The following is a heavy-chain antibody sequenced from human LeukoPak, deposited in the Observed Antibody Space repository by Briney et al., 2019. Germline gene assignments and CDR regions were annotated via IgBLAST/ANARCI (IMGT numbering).Heavy chain of an antibody. V-gene: IGHV3-9*01. D-gene: IGHD3-22*01. Sequence: PGRSLRLSCAASGFTFDDYAMHWVRHAPGKGLEWVSGISWNSGSIGYADSVKGRFTISRDNAKNSLYLQMNSLRAEDTALYYCAKDGPYDSSGYYSDYYYYGMDVWGQGTTVTVSS. CDR1: GFTFDDYA. CDR3: AKDGPYDSSGYYSDYYYYGMDV. J-gene: IGHJ6*02. CDR2: ISWNSGSI.